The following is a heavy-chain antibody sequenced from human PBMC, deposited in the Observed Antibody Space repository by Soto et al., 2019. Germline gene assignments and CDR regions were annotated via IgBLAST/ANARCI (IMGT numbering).Heavy chain of an antibody. CDR2: IIPIFGTA. J-gene: IGHJ6*02. CDR1: GGTFSSYA. V-gene: IGHV1-69*13. CDR3: ASAIAARYYYYRMDV. Sequence: SVKVSCKASGGTFSSYAISWVRQAPGQGLEWMGGIIPIFGTANYAQKFQGRVTITADESTSTAYMELSRLRSEDTAVYYCASAIAARYYYYRMDVWGQGTPVTVPS. D-gene: IGHD6-6*01.